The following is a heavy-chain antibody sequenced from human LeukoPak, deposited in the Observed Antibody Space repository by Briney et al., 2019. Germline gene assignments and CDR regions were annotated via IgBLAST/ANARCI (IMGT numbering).Heavy chain of an antibody. V-gene: IGHV1-2*02. CDR2: INPNSGGT. D-gene: IGHD6-19*01. CDR3: ARVSDISVAAYFDY. Sequence: ASVKVSCKASGYTFTGYYIHWVRQAPGQGLEWMGWINPNSGGTNYAQKFQGRVTMTRDTSISTAYMELSRLRSDDTAVYYCARVSDISVAAYFDYWGQGTLVTVSS. J-gene: IGHJ4*02. CDR1: GYTFTGYY.